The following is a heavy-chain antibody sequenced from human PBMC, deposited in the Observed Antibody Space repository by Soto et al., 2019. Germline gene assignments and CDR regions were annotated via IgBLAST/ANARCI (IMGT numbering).Heavy chain of an antibody. CDR2: INPSGGST. CDR3: ARATNRIAAAGTGWFDP. CDR1: GYTFTSYY. D-gene: IGHD6-13*01. Sequence: RASVKVSCKASGYTFTSYYMHWVRQAPGQGLEWMGIINPSGGSTSYAQKFQGRVTMTRDTSTSTVYMELSSLRSEDTAVYYCARATNRIAAAGTGWFDPWGQGTLVTVSS. V-gene: IGHV1-46*01. J-gene: IGHJ5*02.